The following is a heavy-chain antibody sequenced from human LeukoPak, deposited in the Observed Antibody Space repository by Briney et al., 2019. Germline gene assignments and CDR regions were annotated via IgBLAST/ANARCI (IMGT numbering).Heavy chain of an antibody. J-gene: IGHJ3*02. D-gene: IGHD6-13*01. CDR1: GGSIRSSRYY. V-gene: IGHV4-39*07. Sequence: SGTLSLTCIVSGGSIRSSRYYWGWIRRPPGKGLEWIGSISYSGSTYYNPSLKSRLTISVDTSKNQFSLKLSSVTAADTAVYYCARDLYSSRTNDAFVIWGQGTMVTVSS. CDR2: ISYSGST. CDR3: ARDLYSSRTNDAFVI.